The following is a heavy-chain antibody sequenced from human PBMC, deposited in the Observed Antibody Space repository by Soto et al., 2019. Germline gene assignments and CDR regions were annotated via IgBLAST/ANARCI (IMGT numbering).Heavy chain of an antibody. Sequence: VQLLESGGGLVQPGGSLRLSCAASGFTFSTYAMTWVRQAPGKGLEWLSAISGSGGRTYYADSVKGRFTISRDNFKNTLYLQMNSLRAEDTAVYYCAKPPDFWSKSNYYYYAMDVWGQGTTVTASS. CDR1: GFTFSTYA. CDR2: ISGSGGRT. V-gene: IGHV3-23*01. D-gene: IGHD3-3*01. J-gene: IGHJ6*02. CDR3: AKPPDFWSKSNYYYYAMDV.